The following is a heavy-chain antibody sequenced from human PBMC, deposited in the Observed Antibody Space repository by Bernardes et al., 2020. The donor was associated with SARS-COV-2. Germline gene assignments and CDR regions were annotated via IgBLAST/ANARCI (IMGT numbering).Heavy chain of an antibody. CDR1: GFIFTTYS. D-gene: IGHD2-15*01. CDR2: ISSGGDTI. J-gene: IGHJ4*02. V-gene: IGHV3-48*01. Sequence: GGSLRLSCVGSGFIFTTYSMSWVRQAPGKGLEWLLFISSGGDTIHDADSVRGRFTVSRDDAKNSVYLQMNSLRAEDTAVYYCARGWRENSFDYWGLGALVTVSS. CDR3: ARGWRENSFDY.